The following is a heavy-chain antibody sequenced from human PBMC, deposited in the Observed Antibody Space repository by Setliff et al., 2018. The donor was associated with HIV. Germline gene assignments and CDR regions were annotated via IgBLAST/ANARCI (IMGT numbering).Heavy chain of an antibody. J-gene: IGHJ4*02. Sequence: ASVKVSCKVSGHTLTELSMHWVRQAPGKGLEWMGGFDPEKSEKIYAQKLQGRVTMTEDTSTDTAYMELRSLRSEDTAVYYRATHRWYSGSYLRDYWGQGTLVTVSS. CDR3: ATHRWYSGSYLRDY. D-gene: IGHD1-26*01. CDR1: GHTLTELS. V-gene: IGHV1-24*01. CDR2: FDPEKSEK.